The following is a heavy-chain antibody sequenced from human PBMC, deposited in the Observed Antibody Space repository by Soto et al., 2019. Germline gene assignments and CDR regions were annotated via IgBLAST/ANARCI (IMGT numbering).Heavy chain of an antibody. V-gene: IGHV5-51*01. CDR3: ARGYCTTTICDPWFDP. CDR1: GYAFTSYW. Sequence: GESLKISCTGSGYAFTSYWIAWVRQMPGKGLEWMGIIYPGDSDTRYSPSFQGQVTISADKSITTAYLQWSSLKASDTAMYYCARGYCTTTICDPWFDPWGQGTLVTVSS. J-gene: IGHJ5*02. CDR2: IYPGDSDT. D-gene: IGHD2-2*01.